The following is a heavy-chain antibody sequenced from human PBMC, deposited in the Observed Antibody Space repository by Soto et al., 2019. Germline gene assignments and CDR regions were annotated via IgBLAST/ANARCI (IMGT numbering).Heavy chain of an antibody. D-gene: IGHD3-22*01. V-gene: IGHV1-3*05. J-gene: IGHJ5*01. CDR2: INPANVNT. Sequence: QVQFVQSGAEERKPGASVKVSCKASGYTFTRYAIYFVRQAPGQRLVWMGWINPANVNTKYSQKFRGRVTITRDTSASTAYMELSSLRSDDTAVYYCARGPFNMKGVWFDSWGQGTLVTVAS. CDR3: ARGPFNMKGVWFDS. CDR1: GYTFTRYA.